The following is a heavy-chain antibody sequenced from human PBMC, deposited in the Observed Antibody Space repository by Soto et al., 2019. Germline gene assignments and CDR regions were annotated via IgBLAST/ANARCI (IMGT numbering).Heavy chain of an antibody. CDR1: GFTFNRHA. CDR3: AKVSSAWYAGFFDL. J-gene: IGHJ4*02. V-gene: IGHV3-23*01. Sequence: EVQLLESGGGLVQPGGSLRLSSTASGFTFNRHAMTWVRQAPGKGLEWVSGLSDSGGSIYYADSVKGRFTISRDNSMNTLYLQMNTLRAEDTAVYYCAKVSSAWYAGFFDLWGQGTLVTVSS. CDR2: LSDSGGSI. D-gene: IGHD2-8*01.